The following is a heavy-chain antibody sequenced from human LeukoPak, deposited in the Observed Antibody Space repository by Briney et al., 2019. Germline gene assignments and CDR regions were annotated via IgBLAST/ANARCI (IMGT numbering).Heavy chain of an antibody. V-gene: IGHV3-30*18. J-gene: IGHJ3*02. CDR3: AKLYGGGSGSYYLDAFDI. CDR2: ISYDGSNK. Sequence: PGGSLRLSCAASGFTFSSYGMHWVRQAPGKGLGWVAIISYDGSNKYYADSVKGRFTISRDNSKNTLYLQMNSLRAEDTAVYYCAKLYGGGSGSYYLDAFDIWGQGTMVTVSS. D-gene: IGHD3-10*01. CDR1: GFTFSSYG.